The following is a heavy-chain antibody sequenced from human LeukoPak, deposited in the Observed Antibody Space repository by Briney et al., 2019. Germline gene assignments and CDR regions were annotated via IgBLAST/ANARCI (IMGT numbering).Heavy chain of an antibody. V-gene: IGHV5-51*01. CDR2: IYPGDSDT. CDR1: GYSFTSYW. Sequence: GESLKISCKGSGYSFTSYWIGWVRHMPGKGLEWMGIIYPGDSDTRYSPSFQGQVTISADKSISNAYLQWSSLKASDTAMYYCARLPGYYYDSSGYYVDYWGQGTLVTVSS. CDR3: ARLPGYYYDSSGYYVDY. J-gene: IGHJ4*02. D-gene: IGHD3-22*01.